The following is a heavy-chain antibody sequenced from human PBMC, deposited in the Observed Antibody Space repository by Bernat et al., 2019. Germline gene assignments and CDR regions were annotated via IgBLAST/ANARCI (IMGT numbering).Heavy chain of an antibody. Sequence: QVQLVQSGAEVKKPGASVKVSCKASGYTFTSYGISWVRQAPGQGLEWMGWISAYNGNTNYAQKLQGRVTMTTDTSTSTAYMELRSLRSNDTAVYYCARRQYYDSSGYYYVGFDYWGQGTLVTVSS. CDR3: ARRQYYDSSGYYYVGFDY. D-gene: IGHD3-22*01. CDR2: ISAYNGNT. CDR1: GYTFTSYG. V-gene: IGHV1-18*01. J-gene: IGHJ4*02.